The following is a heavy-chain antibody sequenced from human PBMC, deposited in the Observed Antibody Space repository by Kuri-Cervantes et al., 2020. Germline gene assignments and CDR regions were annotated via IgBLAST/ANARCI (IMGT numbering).Heavy chain of an antibody. J-gene: IGHJ4*02. V-gene: IGHV4-39*07. CDR2: IYYSGST. D-gene: IGHD3-10*01. Sequence: ESLKIPCTVSGGPVSGSNYHWGWIRQPPGKGLEWIGSIYYSGSTYYNPSLKSRVTISVDTSKTQFSLKLSSVTAADTAVYYCARGGFRHIDYWGQGTLVTVSS. CDR3: ARGGFRHIDY. CDR1: GGPVSGSNYH.